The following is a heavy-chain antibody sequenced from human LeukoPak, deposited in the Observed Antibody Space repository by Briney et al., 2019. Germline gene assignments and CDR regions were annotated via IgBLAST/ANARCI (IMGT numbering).Heavy chain of an antibody. V-gene: IGHV4-4*02. Sequence: SETLSLTCSVSAGSISSSNWWSWVRQSPVKGLEWIGEIYLYGTTNYNPSLKSRVTMSVDRSKNQFSLKLSSVTAADTAVYYCARQKWEQQGRDYYFNGLDVWGPGTTVTVSS. CDR3: ARQKWEQQGRDYYFNGLDV. CDR1: AGSISSSNW. J-gene: IGHJ6*02. D-gene: IGHD1-26*01. CDR2: IYLYGTT.